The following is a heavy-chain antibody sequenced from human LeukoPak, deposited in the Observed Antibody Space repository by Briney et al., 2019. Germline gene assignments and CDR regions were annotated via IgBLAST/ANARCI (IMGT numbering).Heavy chain of an antibody. Sequence: GGSLRLSCAASGFTFDDYGMSWVRQAPGKGLEWVSGINWNGGSTGYADSVKGRFTISRDNAKNSLYLQMNSLRAEDTALYYCAREYGDSYYYYYYMDVWGKGTTVTVSS. CDR3: AREYGDSYYYYYYMDV. CDR2: INWNGGST. V-gene: IGHV3-20*04. J-gene: IGHJ6*03. D-gene: IGHD4-17*01. CDR1: GFTFDDYG.